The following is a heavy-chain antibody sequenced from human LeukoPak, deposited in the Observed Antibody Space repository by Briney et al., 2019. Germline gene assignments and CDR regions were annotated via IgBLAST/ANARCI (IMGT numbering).Heavy chain of an antibody. V-gene: IGHV3-15*01. CDR1: GFTFSNAW. D-gene: IGHD3-10*01. J-gene: IGHJ4*02. Sequence: GGSLRLSCAASGFTFSNAWMSWVRQAPGKGLEWVGRIKSKTDGGTTDYAAPVKGRFTISRDDSKNTLYLQMNSLKTEDTAVYYCTTPRGSGSYYHLDYWGQGTLVTVSS. CDR2: IKSKTDGGTT. CDR3: TTPRGSGSYYHLDY.